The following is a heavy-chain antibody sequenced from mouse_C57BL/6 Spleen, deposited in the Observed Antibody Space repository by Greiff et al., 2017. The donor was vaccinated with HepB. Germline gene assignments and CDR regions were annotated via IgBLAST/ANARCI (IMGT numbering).Heavy chain of an antibody. Sequence: QVQLQQPGAELVMPGASVKLSCKASGYTFTSYWMHWVKQRPGQGLEWIGEIDPSDSYTNYNQKFKGKSTLTVDKSSSTAYMQLSSLTSEDSAVYYCARSRTMVTTDLGAYYFDYWGQGTTLTVSS. CDR3: ARSRTMVTTDLGAYYFDY. J-gene: IGHJ2*01. CDR2: IDPSDSYT. D-gene: IGHD2-2*01. CDR1: GYTFTSYW. V-gene: IGHV1-69*01.